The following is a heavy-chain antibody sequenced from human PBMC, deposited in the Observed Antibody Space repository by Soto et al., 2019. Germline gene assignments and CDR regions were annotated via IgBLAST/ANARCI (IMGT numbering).Heavy chain of an antibody. CDR3: ARGFPGSSSWLYYDYYYVMAV. J-gene: IGHJ6*02. D-gene: IGHD6-13*01. V-gene: IGHV1-3*01. Sequence: ASVKLSCKASGYTFTSYAMHWVRQAPGQRLEWMGWINAGNGNTKYSQKFQGRVTITRDTSASTAYMELSSLRSEDTAVYYCARGFPGSSSWLYYDYYYVMAVWGQGTTVTVSS. CDR2: INAGNGNT. CDR1: GYTFTSYA.